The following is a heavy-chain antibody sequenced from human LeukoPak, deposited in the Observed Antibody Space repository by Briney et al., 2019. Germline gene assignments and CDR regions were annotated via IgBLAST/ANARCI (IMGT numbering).Heavy chain of an antibody. CDR3: ARGWRDGPYYYYMDV. D-gene: IGHD5-24*01. CDR2: IYHSGST. V-gene: IGHV4-30-2*01. CDR1: GGSISSGGYY. J-gene: IGHJ6*03. Sequence: SETLSLTCTVSGGSISSGGYYWSWIRQPPGKGLEWIGYIYHSGSTYYNPSLKSRVTISVVRSKNQFSLKLSSVTAADTAVYYCARGWRDGPYYYYMDVWGKGTTVTVSS.